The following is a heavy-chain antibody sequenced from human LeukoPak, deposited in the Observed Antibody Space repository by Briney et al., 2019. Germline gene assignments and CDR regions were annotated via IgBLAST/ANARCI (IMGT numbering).Heavy chain of an antibody. CDR3: ARARGCCTNGVCPDYYYGMDV. J-gene: IGHJ6*02. CDR2: IWYDGSNK. V-gene: IGHV3-33*01. Sequence: GGSLRLSCAVSGFTFSSYGMHWVRQAPGKGLEWVAVIWYDGSNKYYADSVKGRFTISRDNSKNTLYLQMNSLRAEDTAVYYCARARGCCTNGVCPDYYYGMDVWGQGTTVTVSS. D-gene: IGHD2-8*01. CDR1: GFTFSSYG.